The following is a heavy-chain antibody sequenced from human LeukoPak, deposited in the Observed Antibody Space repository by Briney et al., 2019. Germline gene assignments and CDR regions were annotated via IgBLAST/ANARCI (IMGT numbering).Heavy chain of an antibody. V-gene: IGHV4-59*01. J-gene: IGHJ4*02. CDR3: ARGHGYNHIDY. D-gene: IGHD5-24*01. CDR2: IYYSGST. CDR1: GGSISSYY. Sequence: SETLSLTCTVSGGSISSYYWSWIRQPPGKGLEWIGYIYYSGSTNYNPSLKSRVTISVDTSKNQFSLKLSSVTAADTAVYYCARGHGYNHIDYWGQGTLVTVSS.